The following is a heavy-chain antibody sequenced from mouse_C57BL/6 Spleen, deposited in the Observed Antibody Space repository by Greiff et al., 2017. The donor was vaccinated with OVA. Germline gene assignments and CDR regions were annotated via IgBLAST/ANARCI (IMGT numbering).Heavy chain of an antibody. J-gene: IGHJ1*03. V-gene: IGHV5-6*01. CDR2: ISSGGSYT. CDR1: GFTFSSYG. D-gene: IGHD1-1*01. Sequence: EVKLVESGGDLVKPGGSLKLSCAASGFTFSSYGMSWVRQTPDKRLEWVATISSGGSYTYYPDSVKGRFTISRDNAKNTLYLQMSSLKSDDTAMYYCARHNYYGSSYGYFDVWGTGTTVTVSS. CDR3: ARHNYYGSSYGYFDV.